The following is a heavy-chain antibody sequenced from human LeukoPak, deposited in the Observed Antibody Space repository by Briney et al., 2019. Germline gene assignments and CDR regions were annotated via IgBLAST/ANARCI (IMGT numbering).Heavy chain of an antibody. CDR1: GFTFSSYA. D-gene: IGHD6-19*01. CDR3: AKVRWDNSGWYYLDS. CDR2: ISYDGSNK. Sequence: GGSLRLSCAASGFTFSSYAMHWVRQAPGKGLEWVAVISYDGSNKYYADSVKGRFTISRDNSKNTLHLQMNSLRAEDTTVYYCAKVRWDNSGWYYLDSWGQGTLVTVSS. V-gene: IGHV3-30*04. J-gene: IGHJ4*02.